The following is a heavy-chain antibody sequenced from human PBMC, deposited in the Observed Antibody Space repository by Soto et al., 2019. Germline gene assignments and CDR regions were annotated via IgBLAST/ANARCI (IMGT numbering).Heavy chain of an antibody. V-gene: IGHV4-59*01. CDR2: LNYGGTT. D-gene: IGHD3-22*01. J-gene: IGHJ6*02. CDR1: GGSISIYS. CDR3: ARGRLYYDGSRHGYGRDG. Sequence: SETLSLTCTVSGGSISIYSWSWIRQPPGQGLEWMGYLNYGGTTNYTSYLKSRITISVDTSKRQFSLKLSSVSAADTAVYYCARGRLYYDGSRHGYGRDGRGQGTTVSV.